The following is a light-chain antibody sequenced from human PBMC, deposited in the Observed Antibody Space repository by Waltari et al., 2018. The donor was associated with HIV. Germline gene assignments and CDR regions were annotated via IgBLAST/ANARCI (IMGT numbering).Light chain of an antibody. CDR3: AAWDDSLSGYVV. J-gene: IGLJ2*01. V-gene: IGLV1-47*02. Sequence: QSVLTQPPSASGTPGQRVTIPCSGSSSNIGRNFVYWYQQLPGTAPKLLSFSNIQRPSGVPDRFSGSKSGTSASLAISGLRSEDEADYYCAAWDDSLSGYVVFGGGTKLTVL. CDR2: SNI. CDR1: SSNIGRNF.